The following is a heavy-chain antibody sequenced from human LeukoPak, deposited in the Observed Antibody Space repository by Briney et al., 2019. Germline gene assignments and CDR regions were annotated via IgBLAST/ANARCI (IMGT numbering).Heavy chain of an antibody. V-gene: IGHV1-18*01. CDR3: AHLRVGATPFDY. CDR2: ISAYNGNT. D-gene: IGHD1-26*01. CDR1: GYTFTSYG. J-gene: IGHJ4*02. Sequence: VASVKASCKASGYTFTSYGISWVRQAPGQGLEWMGWISAYNGNTNYAQKLQGRVTMTTDTSTSTAYMELRSLRSDDTAVYYCAHLRVGATPFDYWGQGTLVTVSS.